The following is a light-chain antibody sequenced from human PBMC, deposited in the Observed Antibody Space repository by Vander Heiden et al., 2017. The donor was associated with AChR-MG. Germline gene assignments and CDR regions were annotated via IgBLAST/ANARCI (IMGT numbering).Light chain of an antibody. CDR2: GAS. J-gene: IGKJ1*01. CDR3: QQEASSPWT. Sequence: EIVLTQSPGTLSLSPGERATLSCRASQSVSSSYLAWYQQKPGQAPRLLIYGASSSATGIPDRFSGSGSGTDFTLTISRLEPEDFAVYYCQQEASSPWTFDPGTKVGIK. CDR1: QSVSSSY. V-gene: IGKV3-20*01.